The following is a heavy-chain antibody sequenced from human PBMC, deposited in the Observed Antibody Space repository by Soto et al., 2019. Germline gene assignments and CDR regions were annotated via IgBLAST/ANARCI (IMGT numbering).Heavy chain of an antibody. CDR3: ATDDYGIFPY. J-gene: IGHJ4*02. Sequence: HVQLVQSGTEVKKPGASVRVSCMVSGYPFTTYYIHWVRQAPGQGLEWMGWIDPRSGGTVYEQKFQGRVTMTRDTSISTVYMDLSGLTSEDTALYFCATDDYGIFPYWGQGSLVTVSS. V-gene: IGHV1-2*02. CDR1: GYPFTTYY. CDR2: IDPRSGGT. D-gene: IGHD3-10*01.